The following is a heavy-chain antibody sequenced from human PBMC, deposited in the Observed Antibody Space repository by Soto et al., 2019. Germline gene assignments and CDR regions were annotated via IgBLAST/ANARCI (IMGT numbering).Heavy chain of an antibody. CDR3: ARSFGSSGWPLSFDY. CDR1: GFTFRSYS. J-gene: IGHJ4*02. V-gene: IGHV3-48*02. Sequence: EVQLVESGGGLVQPGGSLRLSCAASGFTFRSYSMNWVRQAPGKGLEWVSYISSSSSTVYYADSVKGRFTISRDNAENSLYLQMSSLRDEDTAVYYCARSFGSSGWPLSFDYWGRGALVTVSS. D-gene: IGHD6-19*01. CDR2: ISSSSSTV.